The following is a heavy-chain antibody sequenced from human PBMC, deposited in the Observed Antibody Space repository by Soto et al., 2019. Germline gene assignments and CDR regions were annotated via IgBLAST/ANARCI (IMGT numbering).Heavy chain of an antibody. D-gene: IGHD3-3*01. CDR2: IYYNGFS. J-gene: IGHJ5*02. CDR1: GGSISSRNYY. V-gene: IGHV4-39*02. CDR3: ARLSDFWSAGSSFDP. Sequence: QLQLQESGPGRVKPSETLSLTRTVSGGSISSRNYYWGWVRQPPGKGLEWIGSIYYNGFSYYNPSLKTRVTISVDTSKDHFSLKVRSVTATDTAVYYCARLSDFWSAGSSFDPWGQGTRVTVSS.